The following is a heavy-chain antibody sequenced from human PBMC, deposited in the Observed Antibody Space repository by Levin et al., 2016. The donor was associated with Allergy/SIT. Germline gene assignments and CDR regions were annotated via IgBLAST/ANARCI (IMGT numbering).Heavy chain of an antibody. J-gene: IGHJ5*02. V-gene: IGHV1-69*02. CDR1: GGTSSTYT. CDR2: IIPIFGIA. CDR3: ARVVRRASAHIASTGTDWLDP. D-gene: IGHD1-1*01. Sequence: SVKVSCKASGGTSSTYTISWVRQAPGQGLEWMGRIIPIFGIANYAQRFQGRVTITADKSTSTAYMELSSLRSEDTAVYYCARVVRRASAHIASTGTDWLDPWGQGTLVTVSS.